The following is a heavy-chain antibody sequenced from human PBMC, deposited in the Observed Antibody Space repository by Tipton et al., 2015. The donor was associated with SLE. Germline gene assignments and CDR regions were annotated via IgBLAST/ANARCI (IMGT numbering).Heavy chain of an antibody. J-gene: IGHJ4*02. CDR2: IYYSGTT. V-gene: IGHV4-59*12. D-gene: IGHD2-8*01. Sequence: TLSLTCSVSGGSISNYYWSWIRQPPGKGLEWIGYIYYSGTTNYNPSLKSRVTISLDTSKNQISLEVRSVTAADTAVYYCVRLRSKVLIDYWGQGTLVTVSS. CDR1: GGSISNYY. CDR3: VRLRSKVLIDY.